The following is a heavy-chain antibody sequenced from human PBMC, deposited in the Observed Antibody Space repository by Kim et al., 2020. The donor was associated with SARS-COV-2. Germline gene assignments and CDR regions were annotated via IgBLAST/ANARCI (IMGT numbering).Heavy chain of an antibody. V-gene: IGHV4-39*01. D-gene: IGHD6-19*01. CDR3: ARHNSGWYSFDL. J-gene: IGHJ3*01. CDR1: GGSISSSSSY. CDR2: VYYSGGT. Sequence: SETLSLTCTVSGGSISSSSSYWDWIRQPPGKGLEWIGRVYYSGGTKCNPSLKSRVTISVDTSKNQFSLKLNSVTAADTAVYYCARHNSGWYSFDLWGQGT.